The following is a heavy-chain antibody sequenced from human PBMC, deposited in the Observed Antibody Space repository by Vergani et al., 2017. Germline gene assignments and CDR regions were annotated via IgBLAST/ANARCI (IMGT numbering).Heavy chain of an antibody. Sequence: QVQLQESGPGLVKPSETLSLTCTVSTDSVSNTFYYWGWIRQTPGKGLEWIGSIYYSGITYYNPSLESRVPLSVDTSKSHFSLKLRSVTAADTAVYYCKRHWAVVAANNWFYPWGQGTLVTVSS. D-gene: IGHD2-15*01. V-gene: IGHV4-39*01. CDR1: TDSVSNTFYY. CDR2: IYYSGIT. CDR3: KRHWAVVAANNWFYP. J-gene: IGHJ5*02.